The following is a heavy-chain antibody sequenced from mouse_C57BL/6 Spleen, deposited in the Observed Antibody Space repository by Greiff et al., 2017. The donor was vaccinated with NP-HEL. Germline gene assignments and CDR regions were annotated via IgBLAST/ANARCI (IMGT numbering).Heavy chain of an antibody. D-gene: IGHD1-1*01. CDR1: GYTFTSYR. J-gene: IGHJ4*01. V-gene: IGHV1-64*01. CDR2: IHPNSGST. CDR3: ARGYYGSSYGGVMDY. Sequence: QVQLQHPGAELVKPGASVKLSCKASGYTFTSYRMHWVKQRPGQGLEWIGMIHPNSGSTNYNEKFKSKATLTVDKSSSTAYMQLSSLTSEDSAVYYCARGYYGSSYGGVMDYWGQGTSVTVSS.